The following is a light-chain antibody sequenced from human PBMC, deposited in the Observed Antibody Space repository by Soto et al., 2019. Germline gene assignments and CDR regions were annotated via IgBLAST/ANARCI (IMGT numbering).Light chain of an antibody. CDR3: QQYNNWPLT. CDR1: QSVSSN. CDR2: GAY. J-gene: IGKJ1*01. V-gene: IGKV3-15*01. Sequence: EIFLTQSPVTLSLSPGERATLSCRASQSVSSNLAWYQQKPGQAPSLLIYGAYTRTTGIPARFSGSGSGTEFTLTISSLQSEDFAVYYCQQYNNWPLTFGQGTKVDIK.